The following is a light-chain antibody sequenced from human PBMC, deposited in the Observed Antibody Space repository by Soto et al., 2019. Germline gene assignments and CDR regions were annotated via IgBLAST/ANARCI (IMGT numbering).Light chain of an antibody. CDR2: DVS. J-gene: IGLJ1*01. Sequence: QPLLSQPGSLSGSPRQSGSIYCTGTSIDVGGYNYVSWYQQHPGKAPKLMLHDVSKRPSGVPDRFSGSKSGNTASLTISGLQAEDEADYYCCSYAGSYVYVFGTGTKVTVL. CDR1: SIDVGGYNY. V-gene: IGLV2-11*01. CDR3: CSYAGSYVYV.